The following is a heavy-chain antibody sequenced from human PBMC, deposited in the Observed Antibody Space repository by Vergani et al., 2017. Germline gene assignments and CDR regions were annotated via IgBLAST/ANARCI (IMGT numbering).Heavy chain of an antibody. Sequence: EVQLVESGGGLVKPGGSLRLSCVASGFTFNNAWMSWVRQAPGKGLEWVGRINSKTDGGTTAYAAPVKGGFTISRDDSENTLYLQMNSLKTDDTAVYYCAVVATMVEGNWFDPWGQGTLVTVSS. D-gene: IGHD5-12*01. J-gene: IGHJ5*02. CDR3: AVVATMVEGNWFDP. V-gene: IGHV3-15*01. CDR2: INSKTDGGTT. CDR1: GFTFNNAW.